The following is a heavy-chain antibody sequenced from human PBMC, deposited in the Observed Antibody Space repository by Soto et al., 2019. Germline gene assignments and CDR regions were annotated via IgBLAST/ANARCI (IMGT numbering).Heavy chain of an antibody. Sequence: QDQLLQSGAEVKKPGASVTVSCQASGYSFTNYGITWVRKAPGQGLEWMGWISAFNGNTHSAQKLQGRVTMTTDASTSTAYMPLRSLRSDDTAVYYCARDRGVAPPVAGNTHYYYYMDVWGKGTTVTVSS. CDR2: ISAFNGNT. J-gene: IGHJ6*03. D-gene: IGHD6-19*01. CDR3: ARDRGVAPPVAGNTHYYYYMDV. V-gene: IGHV1-18*01. CDR1: GYSFTNYG.